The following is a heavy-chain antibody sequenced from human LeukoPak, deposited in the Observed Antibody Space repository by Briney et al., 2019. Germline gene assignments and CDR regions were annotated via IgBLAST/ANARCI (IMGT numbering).Heavy chain of an antibody. V-gene: IGHV3-23*01. CDR2: ISGSGGST. J-gene: IGHJ4*02. Sequence: GGSLRLSCAASGFTFSSYAMSWVRQAPGKGLEWVSAISGSGGSTYYADSVKGRFTISRDNSKNTLYLQMNSLRAEDTAVYYCAKDQGRPTKTVTTTHNFDYWGQGTLVAVSS. D-gene: IGHD4-17*01. CDR3: AKDQGRPTKTVTTTHNFDY. CDR1: GFTFSSYA.